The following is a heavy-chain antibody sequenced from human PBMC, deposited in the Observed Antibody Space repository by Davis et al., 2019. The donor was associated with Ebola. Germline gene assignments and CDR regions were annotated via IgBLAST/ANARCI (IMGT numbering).Heavy chain of an antibody. J-gene: IGHJ6*04. D-gene: IGHD2/OR15-2a*01. CDR1: GYTLTELS. CDR3: ARVQSADIFLPVYGMDV. Sequence: AASVKVSCKVSGYTLTELSMHWVRQAPGKGLEWMGGFDPEDGETIYAQKFQGRVTMTRDTSTSTVYMELSSLRSEDTAVYYCARVQSADIFLPVYGMDVWGKGTTVTVSS. CDR2: FDPEDGET. V-gene: IGHV1-24*01.